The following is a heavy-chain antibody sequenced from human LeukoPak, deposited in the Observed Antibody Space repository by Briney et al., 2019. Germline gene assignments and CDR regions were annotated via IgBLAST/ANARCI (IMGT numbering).Heavy chain of an antibody. Sequence: SETLSLTCAVYGGSFSGYYWSLIRQPPGKGLEWIGEINHSGSTNYNPSLKSRVTISVDTSKNQFSLKLSSVTAADTAVYYCARGLDDILTGYVEENWFDPWGQGTLVTVSS. D-gene: IGHD3-9*01. V-gene: IGHV4-34*01. CDR1: GGSFSGYY. CDR2: INHSGST. CDR3: ARGLDDILTGYVEENWFDP. J-gene: IGHJ5*02.